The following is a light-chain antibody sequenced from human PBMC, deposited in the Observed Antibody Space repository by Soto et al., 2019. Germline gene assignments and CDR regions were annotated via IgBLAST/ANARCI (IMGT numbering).Light chain of an antibody. CDR1: QSVSSTY. CDR3: QQYGRSPPFT. CDR2: GPS. J-gene: IGKJ2*01. Sequence: EIVLTQSPGTLSLSPGERATLSCRASQSVSSTYIAWYQQNPGQAPRLLIYGPSSRATGIPDRFSGSGSGTDFPLTISRLEPEDFAVYFCQQYGRSPPFTFGQGTKVEIK. V-gene: IGKV3-20*01.